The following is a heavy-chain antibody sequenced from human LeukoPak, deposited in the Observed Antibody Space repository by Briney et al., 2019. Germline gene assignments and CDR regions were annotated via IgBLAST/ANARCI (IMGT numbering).Heavy chain of an antibody. J-gene: IGHJ4*02. CDR3: ASLYGSGTPVDY. Sequence: SETLSLTCTVSGGSISSGSYYWSWIRQPAGKGLEWIGRIYTSGSTNYNPSLKSRVTISVDTSKSQFSLKLRSVTAADTAVYYCASLYGSGTPVDYWGQGTLVTVSS. CDR2: IYTSGST. D-gene: IGHD3-10*01. CDR1: GGSISSGSYY. V-gene: IGHV4-61*02.